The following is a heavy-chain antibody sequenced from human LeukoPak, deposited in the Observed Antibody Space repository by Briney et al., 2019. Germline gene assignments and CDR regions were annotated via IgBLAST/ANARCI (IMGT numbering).Heavy chain of an antibody. Sequence: PSETLSLTCTVSGYSISSGYYWGWIRQPPGRGLEWIGTIYYSGTTYYNPSLKSRVTISVDTSKNQLSLRLSSVTAADTAVYYCATNWSDFDYWGPGTLVTVSS. CDR1: GYSISSGYY. CDR3: ATNWSDFDY. CDR2: IYYSGTT. V-gene: IGHV4-38-2*02. D-gene: IGHD1-1*01. J-gene: IGHJ4*02.